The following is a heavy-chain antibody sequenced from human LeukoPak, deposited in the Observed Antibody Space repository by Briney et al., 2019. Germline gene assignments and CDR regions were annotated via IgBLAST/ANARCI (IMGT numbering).Heavy chain of an antibody. D-gene: IGHD3-22*01. CDR1: GYTFTGYY. J-gene: IGHJ3*02. V-gene: IGHV1-2*02. Sequence: ASVKVSCKASGYTFTGYYMHWVRQAPGQGLEWMGWINPNSGGTNYAQKFQGRVTMTRDTSISTAYMELSRLRSDDTAVYYCARVPQPGHYYDSSGLDAFDIWGQGTMVTVSS. CDR3: ARVPQPGHYYDSSGLDAFDI. CDR2: INPNSGGT.